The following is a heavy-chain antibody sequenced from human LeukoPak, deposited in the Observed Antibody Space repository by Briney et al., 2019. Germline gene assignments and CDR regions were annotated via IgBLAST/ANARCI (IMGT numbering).Heavy chain of an antibody. D-gene: IGHD6-19*01. J-gene: IGHJ3*02. V-gene: IGHV1-24*01. CDR3: ATREFIVAGPGEDAFDI. CDR1: GYTLTELS. CDR2: FDPEDGET. Sequence: ASVKVSCKVSGYTLTELSMHWVRQVPGKGLEWMGGFDPEDGETIYAQKFQGRVTMTEDTSTDTAYMELSSLRSEDTAVYYCATREFIVAGPGEDAFDIWGQGTMVTVSS.